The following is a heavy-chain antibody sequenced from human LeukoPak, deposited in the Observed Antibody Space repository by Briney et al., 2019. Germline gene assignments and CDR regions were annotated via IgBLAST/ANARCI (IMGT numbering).Heavy chain of an antibody. D-gene: IGHD3-16*01. V-gene: IGHV3-48*04. CDR1: GFTFSSYS. CDR2: ISSGSVNI. J-gene: IGHJ6*03. Sequence: GGSLRLSCAASGFTFSSYSMNWVRQAPGKGLEWVSYISSGSVNIYYADSVKGRFSVSRDNARNSLYLQLSSLRAEDTAVYYCAREIRGTTAWGDYYYYMDVWGKGTTVIISS. CDR3: AREIRGTTAWGDYYYYMDV.